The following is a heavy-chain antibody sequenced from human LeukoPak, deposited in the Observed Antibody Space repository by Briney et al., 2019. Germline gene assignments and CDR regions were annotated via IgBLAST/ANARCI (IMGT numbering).Heavy chain of an antibody. J-gene: IGHJ5*02. Sequence: PSETLSLTCAVYGGSFSGYYWSWIRQPPGKGLEWIGEINHSGSTNYNPSLNSRVTISVDTSKNQFSLKLSSVTAADTAVYYCARRYSSSSEGWFDPWGQGTLVTVSS. CDR1: GGSFSGYY. CDR2: INHSGST. D-gene: IGHD6-6*01. V-gene: IGHV4-34*01. CDR3: ARRYSSSSEGWFDP.